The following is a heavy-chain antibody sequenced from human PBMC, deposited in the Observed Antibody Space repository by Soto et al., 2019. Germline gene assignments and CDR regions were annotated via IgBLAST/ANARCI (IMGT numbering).Heavy chain of an antibody. V-gene: IGHV4-61*01. CDR3: ARKFRSPTSCQAHRMDV. D-gene: IGHD2-2*01. Sequence: PSETLSLTCTVSGGSVSSGSYYWTWIRQPPGKGLEWIGYIYYSGSTNYNPSLKSRVTISLDTSNNQFSLRLSSVTAADTAVYYCARKFRSPTSCQAHRMDVWGQGTMVTVYS. CDR1: GGSVSSGSYY. J-gene: IGHJ6*02. CDR2: IYYSGST.